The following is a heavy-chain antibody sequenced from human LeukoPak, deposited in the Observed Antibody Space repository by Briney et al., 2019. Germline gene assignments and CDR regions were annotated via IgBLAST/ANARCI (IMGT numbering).Heavy chain of an antibody. CDR3: AKRLKRNYYYHYAMDV. CDR1: GFTFKTHA. V-gene: IGHV3-23*01. Sequence: GGSLRLSCAASGFTFKTHATSWVRQAPGKGLEWVSRIDDSGVIRSYADPVKGRFTISRDNSKMTLTLQMNSLRAEDTAVYYCAKRLKRNYYYHYAMDVWGQGTTVTVSS. CDR2: IDDSGVIR. D-gene: IGHD3-22*01. J-gene: IGHJ6*02.